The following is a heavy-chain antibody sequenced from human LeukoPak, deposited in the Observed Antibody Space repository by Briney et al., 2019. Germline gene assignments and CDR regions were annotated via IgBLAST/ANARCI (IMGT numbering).Heavy chain of an antibody. CDR2: IYSGGST. D-gene: IGHD6-13*01. J-gene: IGHJ4*02. Sequence: GGSLRLSCAASEFTVSSKYMSWVRQAPGKGLEWVSVIYSGGSTYYADSVKGRFTISRDNSKNTLFLQMNSLRAEDTAVYYCARGAYSSSWYFDYWGQGTLVTVSS. CDR1: EFTVSSKY. CDR3: ARGAYSSSWYFDY. V-gene: IGHV3-53*01.